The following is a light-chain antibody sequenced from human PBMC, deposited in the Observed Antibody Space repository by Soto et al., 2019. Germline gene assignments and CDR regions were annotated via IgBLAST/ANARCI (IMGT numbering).Light chain of an antibody. J-gene: IGKJ1*01. CDR3: QQYNNWPPET. Sequence: EIVMTQSPATLSVSPGERATLSCRASQSVSSNLAWYQQKPGQAPRLLIYGASTSATGIPARFSGSGSGTEYTLTISSLQSEDFAVYYGQQYNNWPPETFGQGTKVEIK. V-gene: IGKV3-15*01. CDR1: QSVSSN. CDR2: GAS.